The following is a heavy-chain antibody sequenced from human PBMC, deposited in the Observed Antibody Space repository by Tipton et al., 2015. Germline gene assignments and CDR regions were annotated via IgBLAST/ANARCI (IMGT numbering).Heavy chain of an antibody. Sequence: SLRLSCAASGFTFNKFGMHWVRQAPGRGLEWVAVIWYDGTNKYYADSVKGRFTISRDNSKNTLYLQMNSLRAKDTAVYYCARDQSLSNYHFDFWGQGTQVTVSS. D-gene: IGHD5-24*01. CDR1: GFTFNKFG. J-gene: IGHJ4*02. CDR2: IWYDGTNK. CDR3: ARDQSLSNYHFDF. V-gene: IGHV3-33*01.